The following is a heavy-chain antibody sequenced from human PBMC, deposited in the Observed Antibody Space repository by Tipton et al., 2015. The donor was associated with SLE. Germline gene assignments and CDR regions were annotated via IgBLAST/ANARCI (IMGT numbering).Heavy chain of an antibody. Sequence: LRLSCAVYGGSFSGYYWSWIRQPPGKGLEWIGEINHSGSTNYNPSLKSRITISVGTSKNQFSLRLSSVTAADTAVYYCARGRPRATQAWGGYYYYMDVWGKGTTVTVSS. V-gene: IGHV4-34*01. CDR1: GGSFSGYY. CDR2: INHSGST. D-gene: IGHD3-16*01. J-gene: IGHJ6*03. CDR3: ARGRPRATQAWGGYYYYMDV.